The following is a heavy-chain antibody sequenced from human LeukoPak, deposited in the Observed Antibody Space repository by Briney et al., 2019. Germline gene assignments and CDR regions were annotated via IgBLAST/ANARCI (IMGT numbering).Heavy chain of an antibody. V-gene: IGHV4-39*01. D-gene: IGHD5-18*01. J-gene: IGHJ5*02. CDR3: VRVGYAYGPVGNWFDP. CDR2: IYYSGSI. Sequence: KPSETLSLTCTVSGGSISSSSYYWGWIRQPPGRGLEWIGSIYYSGSIYYTPSLKSRVTISSDTSKNQFSVKLTSVTAADTAVYYCVRVGYAYGPVGNWFDPWGQGVLVTVSS. CDR1: GGSISSSSYY.